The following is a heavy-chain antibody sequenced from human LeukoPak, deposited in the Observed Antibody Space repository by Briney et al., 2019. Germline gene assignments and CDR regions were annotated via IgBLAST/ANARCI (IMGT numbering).Heavy chain of an antibody. CDR1: GFTFSTYG. CDR2: VQYDGNNK. V-gene: IGHV3-30*02. Sequence: GGSLRLSCATSGFTFSTYGIHWVRQGPGKGLEWVAFVQYDGNNKYYADSVKGRFTISRDSSINRVFLQMNRLRAEEPALYYCAKDRLAVSGDFDYWGQGTLVIVSS. D-gene: IGHD6-19*01. J-gene: IGHJ4*02. CDR3: AKDRLAVSGDFDY.